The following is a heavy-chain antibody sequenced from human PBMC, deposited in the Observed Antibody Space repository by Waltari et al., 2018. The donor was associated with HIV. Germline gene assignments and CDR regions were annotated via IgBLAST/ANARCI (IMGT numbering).Heavy chain of an antibody. J-gene: IGHJ6*02. D-gene: IGHD4-17*01. CDR2: IDIDGFVA. Sequence: VESGGIPVQPGGSLRLSCTASGFVFGSHWMHWVRQIPGKGLICVSRIDIDGFVAKYADAVNGRFTISRDNGKNKLFLEMKSLRVEDSGIYYCVKDVTVTHYGVYYSGLDVWGQGTTVTV. CDR3: VKDVTVTHYGVYYSGLDV. CDR1: GFVFGSHW. V-gene: IGHV3-74*03.